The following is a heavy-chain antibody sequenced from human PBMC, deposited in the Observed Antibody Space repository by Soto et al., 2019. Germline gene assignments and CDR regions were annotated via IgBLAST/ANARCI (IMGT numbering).Heavy chain of an antibody. CDR2: ILYDGSKK. V-gene: IGHV3-30*18. CDR3: AKDLYRGEVGAINYFHYGSDV. D-gene: IGHD1-26*01. Sequence: QVQLVESGGGVVQPGRSLRLSCAASGFTFSTYGMYWVRQAPGKGLEWVALILYDGSKKYFADSVKGRFTISRDNSKNTLYLQMNSLRAEDTALYYCAKDLYRGEVGAINYFHYGSDVWGQGTTVTVSS. CDR1: GFTFSTYG. J-gene: IGHJ6*02.